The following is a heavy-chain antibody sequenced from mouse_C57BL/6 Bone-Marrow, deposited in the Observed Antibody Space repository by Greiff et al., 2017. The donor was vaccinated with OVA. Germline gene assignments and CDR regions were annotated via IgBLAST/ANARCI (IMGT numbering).Heavy chain of an antibody. Sequence: QVQLQQPGAELVMPGASVKLSCKASGYTFTSYWMHCVKQRPGQGLEWIGEIDPSDSYTNNNQKFKGKSTLTVDKSSSTAYMQLSSLTSEDSAVYYCARDDYDVYYAMDYWGQGTSVTVSS. D-gene: IGHD2-4*01. J-gene: IGHJ4*01. CDR3: ARDDYDVYYAMDY. V-gene: IGHV1-69*01. CDR2: IDPSDSYT. CDR1: GYTFTSYW.